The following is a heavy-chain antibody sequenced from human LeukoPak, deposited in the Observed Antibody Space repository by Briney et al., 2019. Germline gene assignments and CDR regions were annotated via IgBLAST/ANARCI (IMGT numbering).Heavy chain of an antibody. D-gene: IGHD6-13*01. V-gene: IGHV3-53*01. Sequence: GGSLRLSCAASGFTVSSNYMSWVRQAPGKGLEWVSVIYSGGSTYYADSVKGRFTISRDNSKSTLYLQMNSLRAEDTAVYYCARDSIAAAEDYWGQGTLVTVSS. CDR2: IYSGGST. J-gene: IGHJ4*02. CDR3: ARDSIAAAEDY. CDR1: GFTVSSNY.